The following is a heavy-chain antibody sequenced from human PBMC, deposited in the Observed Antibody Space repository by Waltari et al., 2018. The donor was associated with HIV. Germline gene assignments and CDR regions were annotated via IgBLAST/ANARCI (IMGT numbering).Heavy chain of an antibody. J-gene: IGHJ4*02. CDR3: ARGGYYYDISGYYNY. CDR2: IWYDGENK. V-gene: IGHV3-33*01. Sequence: QVQLVESGGGVVQPGRSLRLSCAASGFSFSNFAMHWGRQAPGKGLEWVAVIWYDGENKYYADSVKGRFTISRDNSKNTLYLQMNSLRVEDTAVYYCARGGYYYDISGYYNYWGQGTLVTVSS. CDR1: GFSFSNFA. D-gene: IGHD3-22*01.